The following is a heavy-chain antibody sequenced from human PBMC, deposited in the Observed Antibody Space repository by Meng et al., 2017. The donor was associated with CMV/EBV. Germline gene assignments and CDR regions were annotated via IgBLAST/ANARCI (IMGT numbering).Heavy chain of an antibody. V-gene: IGHV3-49*04. CDR3: TSDLEVGATEDY. Sequence: GRSLRLSWTASGFTFGDYAMGWVRQATGKGLGWVGFIRSKAYGRTTEYAASVKGRFTISRDDSKIIAYLPMNSLKTEDTAVYYCTSDLEVGATEDYWGQGTLVTVSS. CDR2: IRSKAYGRTT. D-gene: IGHD1-26*01. J-gene: IGHJ4*02. CDR1: GFTFGDYA.